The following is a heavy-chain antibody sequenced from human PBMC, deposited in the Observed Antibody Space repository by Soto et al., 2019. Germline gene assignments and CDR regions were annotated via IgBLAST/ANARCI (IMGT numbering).Heavy chain of an antibody. CDR3: AREDVLEPTGVIYYYGMDV. CDR2: IKEDGSEK. D-gene: IGHD1-1*01. Sequence: EVQLVESGGGLVQPGGSLRLSCAASGFSFSTYWMSWVRQAPGKGLEWVANIKEDGSEKYYVDSVKGRFIISSDNTENSLYLQMNSLRGDDTAVYYCAREDVLEPTGVIYYYGMDVWGQGTTVTVSS. V-gene: IGHV3-7*05. J-gene: IGHJ6*02. CDR1: GFSFSTYW.